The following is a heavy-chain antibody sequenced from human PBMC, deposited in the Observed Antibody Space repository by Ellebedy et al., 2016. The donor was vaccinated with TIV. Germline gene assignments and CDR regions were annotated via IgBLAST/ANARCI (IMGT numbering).Heavy chain of an antibody. CDR3: ARGRYYDILTGYSSLDY. D-gene: IGHD3-9*01. CDR2: IYYSGST. V-gene: IGHV4-59*01. CDR1: GGSISSYY. Sequence: SETLSLTCTVSGGSISSYYWSWIRQPPGKGLEWIGYIYYSGSTNYNPSLKSRVTISVDTSKNQFSLKLSSVTAADTAVYYCARGRYYDILTGYSSLDYWGQGTLVTVSS. J-gene: IGHJ4*02.